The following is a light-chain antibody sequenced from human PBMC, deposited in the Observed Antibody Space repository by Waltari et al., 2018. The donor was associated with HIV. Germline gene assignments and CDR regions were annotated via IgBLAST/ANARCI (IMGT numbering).Light chain of an antibody. J-gene: IGLJ3*02. CDR1: STDVGGATY. CDR3: SSYAGSNTRCV. V-gene: IGLV2-8*01. CDR2: EVS. Sequence: QSPLTEPPPPSGSPGHRFTTPCSRTSTDVGGATYASCYQHHPGQAPKLMIHEVSKRPSGVPDLFSGSKSGSTASLTVSGLQAEAEADYYCSSYAGSNTRCVFGGGTKLTAL.